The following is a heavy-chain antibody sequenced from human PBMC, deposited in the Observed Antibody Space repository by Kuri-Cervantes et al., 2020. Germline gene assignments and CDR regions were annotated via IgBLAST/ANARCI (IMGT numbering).Heavy chain of an antibody. V-gene: IGHV1-3*01. D-gene: IGHD3-10*01. CDR3: AREGLYGSGSYYNRVDDY. Sequence: ASVKVSCKASGYTFTSYSMHWVRQAPGQRLEWMGWIRAGNGNTKYSQKFQGRVTITRDASASTAYMALSSLRSEDTAVYYCAREGLYGSGSYYNRVDDYWGQGTLVTVSS. CDR2: IRAGNGNT. J-gene: IGHJ4*02. CDR1: GYTFTSYS.